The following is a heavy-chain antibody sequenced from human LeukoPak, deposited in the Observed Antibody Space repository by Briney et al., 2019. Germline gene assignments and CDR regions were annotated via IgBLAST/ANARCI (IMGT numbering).Heavy chain of an antibody. CDR1: GFTFSNYG. CDR3: ARAMRSGYDY. CDR2: ISSSSDAI. Sequence: GGSLRLSCAASGFTFSNYGMNWVRQAPGKGLEWVSYISSSSDAIYYADSVKGRFTISRGNAKNSLYLEMNSLRDEDTAVYYCARAMRSGYDYWGQGTLVTVSS. J-gene: IGHJ4*02. D-gene: IGHD5-12*01. V-gene: IGHV3-48*02.